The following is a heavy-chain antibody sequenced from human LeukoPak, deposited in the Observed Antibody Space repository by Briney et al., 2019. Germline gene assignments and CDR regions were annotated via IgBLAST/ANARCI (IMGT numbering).Heavy chain of an antibody. Sequence: SQTLSLTCTVSGGSISSGDYYWRWIRQPPGKGLEWIGYIYYSGSTYYNPSLKSRLTISVDTSKNQFSLKLSSVTAADTAVYYCARSNYDFWSGYYYYMDVWGKGTTVTVSS. J-gene: IGHJ6*03. D-gene: IGHD3-3*01. V-gene: IGHV4-30-4*08. CDR1: GGSISSGDYY. CDR3: ARSNYDFWSGYYYYMDV. CDR2: IYYSGST.